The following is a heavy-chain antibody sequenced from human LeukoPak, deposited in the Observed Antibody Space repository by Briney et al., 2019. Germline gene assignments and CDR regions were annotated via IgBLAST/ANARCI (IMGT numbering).Heavy chain of an antibody. CDR3: AKDGDYDILTGPLDY. CDR1: GFTFSSYA. J-gene: IGHJ4*02. V-gene: IGHV3-23*01. D-gene: IGHD3-9*01. CDR2: ISGSAGST. Sequence: QPGGSLRLSCAASGFTFSSYAMSWVRQAPGKGLEWVSGISGSAGSTDYADSVKGRFTISRDNSKNTLYLQMNSLRAEDTAVYYCAKDGDYDILTGPLDYWGQGTLVTVSS.